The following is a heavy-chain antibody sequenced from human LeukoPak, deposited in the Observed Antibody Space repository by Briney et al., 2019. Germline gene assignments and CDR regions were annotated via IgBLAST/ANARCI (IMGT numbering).Heavy chain of an antibody. CDR2: IYHSGST. CDR3: ARGRDGYNFLNRGEYYYFDY. Sequence: SETLSLTCNVSGYSISSDYHWGWIRQPPGKGLECIGSIYHSGSTYYNPSLKSRVTISVDTSKNQFSLKLSSVTAADTAVYYCARGRDGYNFLNRGEYYYFDYWGQGTLVTVSS. D-gene: IGHD5-24*01. V-gene: IGHV4-38-2*02. CDR1: GYSISSDYH. J-gene: IGHJ4*02.